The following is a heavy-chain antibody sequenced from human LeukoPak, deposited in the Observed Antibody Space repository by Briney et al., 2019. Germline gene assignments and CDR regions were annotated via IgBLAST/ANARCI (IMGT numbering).Heavy chain of an antibody. CDR3: TRALIGSGDV. V-gene: IGHV3-74*01. J-gene: IGHJ6*02. Sequence: GGSLRLSCAASGFTFSSSWMHWVRQAPGKGLVWVSRINSDGSITTYADSVKGRFTISRDNAKNTLYMQMSSLRAEDTAVYYCTRALIGSGDVWGQGTTVTVSS. CDR1: GFTFSSSW. D-gene: IGHD3-16*01. CDR2: INSDGSIT.